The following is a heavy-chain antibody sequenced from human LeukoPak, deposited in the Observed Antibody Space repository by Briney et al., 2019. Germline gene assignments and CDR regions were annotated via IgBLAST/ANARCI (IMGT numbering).Heavy chain of an antibody. D-gene: IGHD6-19*01. Sequence: SETLSLTCTVSGGSISSYYWSWIRQPPGKGLEWIGEINHSGSTNYNPSLKSRVTISVDTSKNQFSLKLSSVTAADTAVYYCARGWAGYSSGWYSTIFDYWGQGTLVTVSS. J-gene: IGHJ4*02. CDR3: ARGWAGYSSGWYSTIFDY. CDR1: GGSISSYY. V-gene: IGHV4-34*01. CDR2: INHSGST.